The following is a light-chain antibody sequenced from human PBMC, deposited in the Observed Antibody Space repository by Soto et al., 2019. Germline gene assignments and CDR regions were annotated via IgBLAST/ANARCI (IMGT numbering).Light chain of an antibody. CDR2: STT. CDR1: TGAVTGGNH. Sequence: QTVVTQEPALTVPPGGTVTLTCASSTGAVTGGNHPNWFQQKPGQAPRTLIYSTTNRHSWTPARFSGSLLGGKAALTLSGVQPEDEADYYCLLYHAGALPWVFGGGTKLTVL. CDR3: LLYHAGALPWV. V-gene: IGLV7-43*01. J-gene: IGLJ3*02.